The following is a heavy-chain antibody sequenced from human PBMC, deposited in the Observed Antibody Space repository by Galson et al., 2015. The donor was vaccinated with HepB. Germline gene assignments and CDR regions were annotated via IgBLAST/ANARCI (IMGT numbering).Heavy chain of an antibody. J-gene: IGHJ4*02. CDR3: ARENDYFFDY. Sequence: SLRLSCAASGFTFSSFSMNWVRQAPGKGLEWVSYISSSSRTTYYVDSVKGRFTISRDIAKNSLYLQMNSLRVEDTAVYYCARENDYFFDYWGRGILVTVSP. CDR2: ISSSSRTT. CDR1: GFTFSSFS. V-gene: IGHV3-48*01. D-gene: IGHD1-1*01.